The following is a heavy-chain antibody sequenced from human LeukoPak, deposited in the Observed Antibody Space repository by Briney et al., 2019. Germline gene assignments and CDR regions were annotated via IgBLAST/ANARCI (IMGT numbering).Heavy chain of an antibody. V-gene: IGHV1-2*06. Sequence: ASVKVSCKASGYTFTGYYMHWVRQAPGQGLEWMGRINPNSGGTNYAQKFQGRVTITADESTSTAYMELSSLRSEDTAVYYCARAPRARGHFDYWGQGALVTVSS. CDR3: ARAPRARGHFDY. CDR2: INPNSGGT. J-gene: IGHJ4*02. D-gene: IGHD3-10*01. CDR1: GYTFTGYY.